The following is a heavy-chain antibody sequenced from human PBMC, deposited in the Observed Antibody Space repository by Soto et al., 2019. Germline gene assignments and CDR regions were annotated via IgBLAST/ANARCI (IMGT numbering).Heavy chain of an antibody. Sequence: QVQLVQSGAGLKKPGSSVKVSCKASGGTFSSYAISWGRQAPGQGLEWRGGIIPIFGTANYAQKFQGRVTITADESTSTAYMELSSLRSEDTAVYYCARLHSGNDDIWGQGTMVTVSS. CDR3: ARLHSGNDDI. D-gene: IGHD1-26*01. V-gene: IGHV1-69*12. CDR1: GGTFSSYA. J-gene: IGHJ3*02. CDR2: IIPIFGTA.